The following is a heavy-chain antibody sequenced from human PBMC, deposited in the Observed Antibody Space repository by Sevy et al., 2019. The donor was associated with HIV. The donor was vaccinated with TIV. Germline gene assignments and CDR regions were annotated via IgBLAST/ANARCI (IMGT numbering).Heavy chain of an antibody. CDR3: AGGNTVTTRYYYYGMDV. Sequence: GGSLRLSCAASGFTFSSYSMNWVRQAPGKGLEWVSYISSSSSTMYYADSVKGRFTISRDNAKNSLYLQMNSLRDEDTAVYYCAGGNTVTTRYYYYGMDVWGQGTTVTVSS. V-gene: IGHV3-48*02. CDR1: GFTFSSYS. D-gene: IGHD4-17*01. CDR2: ISSSSSTM. J-gene: IGHJ6*02.